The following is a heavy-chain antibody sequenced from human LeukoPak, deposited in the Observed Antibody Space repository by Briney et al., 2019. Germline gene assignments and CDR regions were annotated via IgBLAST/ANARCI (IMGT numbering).Heavy chain of an antibody. J-gene: IGHJ5*02. CDR2: IYYSGST. CDR1: GGSISSGGYY. D-gene: IGHD6-19*01. CDR3: ARDGRGSGWYPNWFDP. Sequence: SPTLSLTCTVSGGSISSGGYYWSWIRQHPGKGLEWIGHIYYSGSTYYNPSLKSRVTISVDTSKNQFSLKLSSVTAADTAVYYCARDGRGSGWYPNWFDPWGQGTLVTVS. V-gene: IGHV4-31*03.